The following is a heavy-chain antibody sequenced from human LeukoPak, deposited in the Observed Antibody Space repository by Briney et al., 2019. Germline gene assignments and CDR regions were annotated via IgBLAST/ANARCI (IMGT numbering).Heavy chain of an antibody. CDR1: GGSFSSSSYY. CDR3: ARVYGSGSYRD. V-gene: IGHV4-39*07. Sequence: PSEALSLTCTVSGGSFSSSSYYWGWIRQPPGMGLEWIGTIYYSGTTSYNPSLKSRVTISVDTSKNQFFLKLSSVTAADTAVYHCARVYGSGSYRDWGQGTLVTVSS. D-gene: IGHD3-10*01. CDR2: IYYSGTT. J-gene: IGHJ4*02.